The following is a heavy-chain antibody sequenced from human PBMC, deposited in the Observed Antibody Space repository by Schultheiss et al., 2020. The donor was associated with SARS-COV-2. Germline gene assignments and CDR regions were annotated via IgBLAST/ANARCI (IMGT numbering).Heavy chain of an antibody. D-gene: IGHD4-11*01. CDR3: ARRTTRSDY. J-gene: IGHJ4*02. CDR2: INHSGST. Sequence: SETLSLTCAVSGYSISSGYYWGWIRQPPGKGLEWIGEINHSGSTYYNPSLKSRVTISVDTSKNQFSLRLTSVTAADTAVYYCARRTTRSDYWGQGTLVTVSS. V-gene: IGHV4-38-2*01. CDR1: GYSISSGYY.